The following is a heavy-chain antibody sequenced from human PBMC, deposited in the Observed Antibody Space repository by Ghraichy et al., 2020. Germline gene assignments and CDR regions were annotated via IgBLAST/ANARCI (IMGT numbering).Heavy chain of an antibody. CDR2: IYYSGST. D-gene: IGHD3-10*01. V-gene: IGHV4-39*01. CDR1: GGSMSSSNYY. CDR3: ASGMVRGVIIMGDFGRLDY. J-gene: IGHJ4*02. Sequence: SETLSLTCTVSGGSMSSSNYYWGWIRQPPGKGLEWIGSIYYSGSTYYNPSLKSRVTISVDTSKNKFSLKLSSVTAADTAVYYCASGMVRGVIIMGDFGRLDYWGQGSLVTVSS.